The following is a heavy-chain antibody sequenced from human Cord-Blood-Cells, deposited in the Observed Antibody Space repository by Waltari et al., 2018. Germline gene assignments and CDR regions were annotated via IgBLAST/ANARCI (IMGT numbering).Heavy chain of an antibody. D-gene: IGHD3-22*01. J-gene: IGHJ4*02. V-gene: IGHV3-9*01. CDR2: ISWKSGSI. Sequence: EVQLVESGGGLVQPGRSLRLSCAASGFTFDDYAMHWVRQAPGKGLGWVSGISWKSGSIGYADSVKGRCTISRDNAKNSLYLQMNSLRAEDTALYYCARYDSSGYYYYWGQGTLVTVSS. CDR1: GFTFDDYA. CDR3: ARYDSSGYYYY.